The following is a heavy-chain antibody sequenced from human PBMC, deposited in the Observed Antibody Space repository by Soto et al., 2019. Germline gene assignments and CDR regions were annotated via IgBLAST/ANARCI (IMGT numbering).Heavy chain of an antibody. CDR1: GFTFSSYG. CDR2: IWYDGSNK. D-gene: IGHD4-17*01. Sequence: QVQLVESGGGVVQPGRSLRLSCAASGFTFSSYGMHWVRQAPGKGLEWVAVIWYDGSNKYYADSVKGRFNISRDNSKNTLYLQMNSLRAEDTAVYYCARDFGDYVPFDYWGQGTLVTVSS. J-gene: IGHJ4*02. V-gene: IGHV3-33*01. CDR3: ARDFGDYVPFDY.